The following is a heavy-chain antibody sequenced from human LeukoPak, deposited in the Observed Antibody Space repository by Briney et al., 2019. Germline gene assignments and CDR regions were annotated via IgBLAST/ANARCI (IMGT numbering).Heavy chain of an antibody. CDR1: GFIFSNYA. V-gene: IGHV3-23*01. D-gene: IGHD6-13*01. CDR2: ISRIGGST. CDR3: AKDHGSSDWYYFDY. J-gene: IGHJ4*02. Sequence: GGSLRLSCADSGFIFSNYALAWVRQAPGKGLEWVSGISRIGGSTHYADSVKGRFTISRDNSKNTLYLQMNTLRADDTAVYYCAKDHGSSDWYYFDYWGQGTLVTVSS.